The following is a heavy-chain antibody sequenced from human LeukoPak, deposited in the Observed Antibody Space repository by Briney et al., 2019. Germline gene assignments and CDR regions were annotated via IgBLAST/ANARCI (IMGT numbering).Heavy chain of an antibody. CDR3: ARHRNGASDY. J-gene: IGHJ4*02. CDR1: GYTFTTYW. V-gene: IGHV5-51*01. CDR2: IYPGDSDT. Sequence: GESLKISCKGFGYTFTTYWIGWVRQMPGKGLEWMGIIYPGDSDTRYSPSFQGQVTISADKSVSTAYLQWSSLKASDTAIYYCARHRNGASDYWGQGTPVTVSS. D-gene: IGHD4-17*01.